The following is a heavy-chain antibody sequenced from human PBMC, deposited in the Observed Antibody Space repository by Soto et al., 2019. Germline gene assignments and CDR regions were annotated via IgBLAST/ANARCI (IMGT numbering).Heavy chain of an antibody. CDR2: IHPSGGPT. D-gene: IGHD2-15*01. J-gene: IGHJ5*02. V-gene: IGHV1-46*01. CDR1: GYTFTSYY. CDR3: ARDHSYEDSYWWLDP. Sequence: GASVKVSCKASGYTFTSYYMHGVRQSPGQGLEWMGIIHPSGGPTRYAQNFQGRVTLTTDTTTSTVYMELSRLRSDDTAVYYCARDHSYEDSYWWLDPWGQGTLVTVSS.